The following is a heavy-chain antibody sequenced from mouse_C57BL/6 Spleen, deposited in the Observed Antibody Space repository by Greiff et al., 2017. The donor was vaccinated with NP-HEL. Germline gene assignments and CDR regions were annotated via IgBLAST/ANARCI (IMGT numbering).Heavy chain of an antibody. CDR2: ISDGGSYT. D-gene: IGHD1-1*01. V-gene: IGHV5-4*01. CDR3: ASGTTVDPFAY. J-gene: IGHJ3*01. Sequence: EVQVVESGGGLVKPGGSLKLSCAASGFTFSSYAMSWVRQTPEKRLEWVATISDGGSYTYYPDNVKGRFTISRDNAKNNLYLQMSHLKSEDTAMYYCASGTTVDPFAYWGQGTLVTVSA. CDR1: GFTFSSYA.